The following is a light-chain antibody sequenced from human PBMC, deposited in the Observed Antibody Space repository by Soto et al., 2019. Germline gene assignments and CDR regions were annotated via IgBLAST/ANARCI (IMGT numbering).Light chain of an antibody. J-gene: IGKJ1*01. CDR1: QSLSTY. Sequence: DILLTQSPVTLSLSPGGIATLSCRASQSLSTYLAWYQQKHGQAPRLLIYDASKRATGIPARFSGSESGTECTLTISSLEPEDLAMYYCQQYGSSPGVFGRGTKVDIK. V-gene: IGKV3-11*01. CDR2: DAS. CDR3: QQYGSSPGV.